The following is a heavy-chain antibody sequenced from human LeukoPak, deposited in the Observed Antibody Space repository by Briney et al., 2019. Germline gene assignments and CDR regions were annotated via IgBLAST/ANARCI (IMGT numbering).Heavy chain of an antibody. CDR1: GYSFTSYW. CDR2: IDPSDSYT. J-gene: IGHJ4*02. V-gene: IGHV5-10-1*01. Sequence: GESLKISCKGSGYSFTSYWISWVRQMPRKGLEWMGRIDPSDSYTNYSPSFQGHVTISADKSISTAYLQWSSLKASDTAMYYCARHMYYDLTFDYWGQGTLVTVSS. CDR3: ARHMYYDLTFDY. D-gene: IGHD3-16*01.